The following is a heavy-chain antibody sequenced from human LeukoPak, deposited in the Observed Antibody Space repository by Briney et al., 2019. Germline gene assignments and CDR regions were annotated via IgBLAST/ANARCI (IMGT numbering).Heavy chain of an antibody. V-gene: IGHV4-34*01. D-gene: IGHD3-10*01. CDR1: GGSFSGYY. CDR3: ARGRMVRGVTPVDY. CDR2: INHSGST. Sequence: SETLSLTCAVYGGSFSGYYWSWIRQPPGKGLEWIGEINHSGSTNYNPSLKSRVTISVDTSKNQFSLKLSSVTAADTAVYYCARGRMVRGVTPVDYWGQRTLVTVSS. J-gene: IGHJ4*02.